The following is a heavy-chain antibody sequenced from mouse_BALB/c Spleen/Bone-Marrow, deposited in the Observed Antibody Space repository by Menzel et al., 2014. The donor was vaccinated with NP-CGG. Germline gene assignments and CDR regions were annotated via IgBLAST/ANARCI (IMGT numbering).Heavy chain of an antibody. V-gene: IGHV1S22*01. Sequence: GSELVRPGASVKLSCKASGYTFTSYWMHWVRQRHGQGLEWIGNIYPGSGRTYYDEKFKNKVSLTVDTSSSTAYMHLSSLTSEDSAVYYCTRREGAYYGNYVGYFDYWGQGTTLTVSS. D-gene: IGHD2-10*01. J-gene: IGHJ2*01. CDR2: IYPGSGRT. CDR3: TRREGAYYGNYVGYFDY. CDR1: GYTFTSYW.